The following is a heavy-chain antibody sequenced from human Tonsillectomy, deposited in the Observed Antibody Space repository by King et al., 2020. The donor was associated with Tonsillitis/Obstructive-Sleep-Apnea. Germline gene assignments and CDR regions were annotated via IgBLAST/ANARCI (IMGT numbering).Heavy chain of an antibody. J-gene: IGHJ6*03. CDR3: ARSGVYYYYYYMDV. Sequence: VQLVESGGGVVRPGGSLRLSCAASGFTFDDYGMSWVRHAPGKGLEWGSAINWNGGGTGYADSVKGRFRISRDNAKKLVYLQMNSLRAEDTALYHCARSGVYYYYYYMDVWGKGTTVTVSS. V-gene: IGHV3-20*01. CDR1: GFTFDDYG. CDR2: INWNGGGT.